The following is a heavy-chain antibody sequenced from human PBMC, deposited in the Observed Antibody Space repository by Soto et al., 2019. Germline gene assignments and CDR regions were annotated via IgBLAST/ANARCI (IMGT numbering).Heavy chain of an antibody. V-gene: IGHV4-39*01. CDR1: GGSISSTSYY. CDR2: FYYSGST. CDR3: ARQVVDGTVAGTGSFDS. Sequence: SETLSLTCTVSGGSISSTSYYWVWIRRPPGKGLEWIGSFYYSGSTYYNPSLKSRVSISVDTSENQFSLKLSSVTAADTAVYYCARQVVDGTVAGTGSFDSWGQGTLVTVSS. D-gene: IGHD6-19*01. J-gene: IGHJ4*02.